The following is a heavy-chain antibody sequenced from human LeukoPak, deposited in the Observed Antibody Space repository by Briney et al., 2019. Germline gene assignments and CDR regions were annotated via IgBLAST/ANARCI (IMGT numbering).Heavy chain of an antibody. CDR3: AKALRYCSGGTCRGDAFDI. CDR1: GFTFSSYA. V-gene: IGHV3-23*01. CDR2: ISGSDGNT. J-gene: IGHJ3*02. D-gene: IGHD2-15*01. Sequence: GGSLRLSCAAPGFTFSSYAMSWVRQAPGKGLEWVSGISGSDGNTYYADSVKGRFTISRDNSKNTLYLQMNSLRAEDTAVYYCAKALRYCSGGTCRGDAFDIWGQGTMVTVSS.